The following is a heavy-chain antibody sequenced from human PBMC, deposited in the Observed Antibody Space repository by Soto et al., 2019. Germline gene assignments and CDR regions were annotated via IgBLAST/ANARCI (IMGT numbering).Heavy chain of an antibody. CDR2: ISAYNGDT. Sequence: ASVKVSCKASGYTFTNYGISWVRQAPGQGLECTGWISAYNGDTNYAQNLQGRVTMTTDTSTSTAYMELRSLRSDDTAVYYCARDLCNSTSCKLDSWGQGTLVTVSS. CDR3: ARDLCNSTSCKLDS. V-gene: IGHV1-18*04. D-gene: IGHD2-2*01. CDR1: GYTFTNYG. J-gene: IGHJ4*02.